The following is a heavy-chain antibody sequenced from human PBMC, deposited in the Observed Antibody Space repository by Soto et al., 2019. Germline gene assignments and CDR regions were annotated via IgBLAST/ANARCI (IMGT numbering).Heavy chain of an antibody. J-gene: IGHJ3*02. Sequence: GGSLRLSCAASGFTFSNAWMSWVRQAPGKGLEWVGRIKSKTDGGTTDYAAPVKGRFTISRDDSKNTLYLQMNSLKTEDTAVYYCTTYLVVAADAFDIWGQGTMVTVSS. CDR2: IKSKTDGGTT. D-gene: IGHD2-15*01. V-gene: IGHV3-15*01. CDR1: GFTFSNAW. CDR3: TTYLVVAADAFDI.